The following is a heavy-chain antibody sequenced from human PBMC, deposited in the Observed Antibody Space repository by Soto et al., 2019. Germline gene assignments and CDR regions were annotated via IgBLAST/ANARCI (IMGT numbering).Heavy chain of an antibody. Sequence: GGSLRLSCAASGFTFSSYGMHWVRQAPGKGLEWVAVIWYDGSNKYYADSVKGRFTISRDNSKNTLYLQMNSLRAEDTAVYYCERGYSYGPFDYWGQGTRVTVCS. J-gene: IGHJ4*02. D-gene: IGHD5-18*01. CDR1: GFTFSSYG. CDR2: IWYDGSNK. V-gene: IGHV3-33*01. CDR3: ERGYSYGPFDY.